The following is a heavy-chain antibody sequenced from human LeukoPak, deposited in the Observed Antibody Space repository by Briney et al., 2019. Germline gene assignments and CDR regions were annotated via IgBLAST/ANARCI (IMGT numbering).Heavy chain of an antibody. CDR2: IYYSGST. D-gene: IGHD6-13*01. J-gene: IGHJ4*02. CDR1: GGSLSSDN. CDR3: AREYSSSWSAFDY. V-gene: IGHV4-59*01. Sequence: PSETLSLTCTLSGGSLSSDNWSWVRHPPGKGLERIGYIYYSGSTNYNPSLKSRVTISVDTSKNQFSLKLSSVTAADTAVYYCAREYSSSWSAFDYWGQGTLVTVSS.